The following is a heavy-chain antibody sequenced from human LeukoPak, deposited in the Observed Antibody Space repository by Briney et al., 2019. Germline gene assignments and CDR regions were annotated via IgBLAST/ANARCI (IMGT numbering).Heavy chain of an antibody. V-gene: IGHV3-7*01. D-gene: IGHD3-22*01. CDR2: IKQDGSEK. Sequence: GGSLRLSCVASGFTFSNYWMSWVRQAPGKGLEWVANIKQDGSEKYYVDSVKGRFTISRDNAKNSLYLQMNSLRAEDTAMYYCARDWRDSSGKFPNDAFDSWGQGTMVIVSS. CDR1: GFTFSNYW. J-gene: IGHJ3*02. CDR3: ARDWRDSSGKFPNDAFDS.